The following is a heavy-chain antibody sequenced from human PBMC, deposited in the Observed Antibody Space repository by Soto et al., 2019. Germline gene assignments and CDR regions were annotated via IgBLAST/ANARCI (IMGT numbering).Heavy chain of an antibody. Sequence: LSLTCTVSGGSISSGGYYWSWIRQHPGNGLEWIGYIFYSGSTYYNPSLKSRVTISVDTSKNQFSLKLSSVTAADTAVYYCASYQQSYAFDIWGQGTMVTVSS. D-gene: IGHD2-2*01. CDR3: ASYQQSYAFDI. CDR2: IFYSGST. CDR1: GGSISSGGYY. V-gene: IGHV4-31*03. J-gene: IGHJ3*02.